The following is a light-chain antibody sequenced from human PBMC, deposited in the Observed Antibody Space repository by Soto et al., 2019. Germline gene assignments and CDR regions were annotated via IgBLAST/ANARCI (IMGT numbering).Light chain of an antibody. CDR3: LQDYIYTPT. CDR2: AAS. V-gene: IGKV1-6*01. CDR1: QGIRND. J-gene: IGKJ2*01. Sequence: AIQMTQSPSSLSASVGDRVTITCRASQGIRNDLDWYQQKPGKAPKLLIYAASSLETGVPSRFSGSGSGTDFTLTISSLQPEDFATYYCLQDYIYTPTFGQGTKLEIK.